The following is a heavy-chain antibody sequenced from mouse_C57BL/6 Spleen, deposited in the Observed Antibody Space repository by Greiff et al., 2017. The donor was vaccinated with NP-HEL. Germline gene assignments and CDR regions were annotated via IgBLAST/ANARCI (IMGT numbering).Heavy chain of an antibody. J-gene: IGHJ1*03. CDR2: IRSKSNNYAT. V-gene: IGHV10-1*01. CDR3: VRHNYGSSYWYFDV. Sequence: EVQLVESGGGLVQPKGSLKLSCAASGFSFNTYAMNWVRQAPGKGLEWVARIRSKSNNYATYYADSVKDRFTISSDDSESMLYLQMNNLKTEDTAMCYCVRHNYGSSYWYFDVWGTGTTVTVSS. CDR1: GFSFNTYA. D-gene: IGHD1-1*01.